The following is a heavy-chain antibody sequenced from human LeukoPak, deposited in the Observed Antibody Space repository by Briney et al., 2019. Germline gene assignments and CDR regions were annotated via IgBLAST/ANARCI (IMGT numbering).Heavy chain of an antibody. V-gene: IGHV3-23*01. D-gene: IGHD3-22*01. CDR3: AKRGVVIRVILVGFHKEAYYFDS. Sequence: GGSLRLSCAVSGITLSNYGMTWVRQAPGKGLEWVAGISDTCGRTNYADSVKGRFTISRDNPKNTLYLQMNSLRAEDTAVYFCAKRGVVIRVILVGFHKEAYYFDSWGQGALVTVSS. CDR1: GITLSNYG. CDR2: ISDTCGRT. J-gene: IGHJ4*02.